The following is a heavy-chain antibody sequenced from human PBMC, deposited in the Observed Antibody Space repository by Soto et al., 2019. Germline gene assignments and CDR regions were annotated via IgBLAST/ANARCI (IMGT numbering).Heavy chain of an antibody. CDR3: ARLLTGGPWAAAGFNWFDP. D-gene: IGHD6-13*01. V-gene: IGHV4-39*01. Sequence: QLQLQESGPGLVKPSETLSLTRTVSGGSISSSSYYWGWIRQPPGKGLEWIGSIYYSGSTYYNPSLKSRVTISVDTSKNQFSLKLSSVTAADTAVYYCARLLTGGPWAAAGFNWFDPWGQGTLVTVSS. CDR1: GGSISSSSYY. CDR2: IYYSGST. J-gene: IGHJ5*02.